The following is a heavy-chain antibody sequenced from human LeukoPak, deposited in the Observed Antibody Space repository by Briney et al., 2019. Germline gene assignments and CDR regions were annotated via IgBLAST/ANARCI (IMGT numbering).Heavy chain of an antibody. J-gene: IGHJ4*02. D-gene: IGHD2-21*01. CDR1: GFTFRSYA. CDR3: AKAPVTTCRGAYCYPFDY. CDR2: ISGSGTNT. V-gene: IGHV3-23*01. Sequence: GGSLRLSCAASGFTFRSYAMNWVRQAPGKGLEWVSVISGSGTNTYYADSVKGRFTISRDNSKNTLFLQMHSLRAEDTAVYYCAKAPVTTCRGAYCYPFDYWGQGTLVTVSS.